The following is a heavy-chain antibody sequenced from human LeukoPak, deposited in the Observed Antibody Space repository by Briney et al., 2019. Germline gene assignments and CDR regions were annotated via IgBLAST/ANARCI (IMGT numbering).Heavy chain of an antibody. CDR3: AREASSGYYSPPHFDY. J-gene: IGHJ4*02. V-gene: IGHV3-21*01. D-gene: IGHD3-22*01. CDR1: GFTFSSYS. Sequence: GGSLRLSCAASGFTFSSYSMNWVRQAPGKGLEWVSSISSSSSYIYYADSVKGRFTISRDNAKNPLYLQMNSLGAEDTAVYYCAREASSGYYSPPHFDYWGQGTLVTVSS. CDR2: ISSSSSYI.